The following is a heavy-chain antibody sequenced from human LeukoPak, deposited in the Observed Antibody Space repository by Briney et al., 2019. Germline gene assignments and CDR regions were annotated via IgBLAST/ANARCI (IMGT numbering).Heavy chain of an antibody. D-gene: IGHD6-6*01. V-gene: IGHV3-74*01. CDR3: ASSSSGYYYYMDV. J-gene: IGHJ6*03. CDR1: GFNFRNYW. CDR2: INSDGSST. Sequence: GGSLRLSCAASGFNFRNYWMHWVRQAPGKGLVWVSRINSDGSSTSYADSVKGRFTISRDNAENTLYLQINSLRAEDTAVYYCASSSSGYYYYMDVWGKGTTVTVSS.